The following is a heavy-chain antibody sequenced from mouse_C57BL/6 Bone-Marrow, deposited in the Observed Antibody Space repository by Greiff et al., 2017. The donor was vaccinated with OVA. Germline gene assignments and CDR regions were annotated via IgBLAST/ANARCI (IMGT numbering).Heavy chain of an antibody. CDR2: ISYSGST. CDR1: GYSITSDY. V-gene: IGHV3-8*01. Sequence: EVKLQESGPGLAKPSQTLSLTCSVTGYSITSDYWNWIRQFPGNKLEYMGYISYSGSTYYNPSLKSRISITRDTSKNQYYLQLNSVTTEDTATYYCATYYGNYWFAYWGQGTLVTVSA. D-gene: IGHD2-10*01. CDR3: ATYYGNYWFAY. J-gene: IGHJ3*01.